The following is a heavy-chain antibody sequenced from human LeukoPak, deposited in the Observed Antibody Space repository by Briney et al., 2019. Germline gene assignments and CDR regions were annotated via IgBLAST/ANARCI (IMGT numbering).Heavy chain of an antibody. J-gene: IGHJ4*02. Sequence: GGSLRLSCAASGFTFSSYAMSWVRLAPGKGLEWVSSFSGSGGDTYYADSVQGRFSSSRDNSKNTLYLQMNSLRAEDTAVYYCAKHDYYDSTGYYVASYYFDFWGQGTLVTVSS. V-gene: IGHV3-23*01. D-gene: IGHD3-22*01. CDR3: AKHDYYDSTGYYVASYYFDF. CDR1: GFTFSSYA. CDR2: FSGSGGDT.